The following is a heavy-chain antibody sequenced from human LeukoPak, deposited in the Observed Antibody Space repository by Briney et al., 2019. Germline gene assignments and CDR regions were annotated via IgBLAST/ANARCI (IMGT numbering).Heavy chain of an antibody. V-gene: IGHV3-33*08. CDR3: ARELPPVVTYYFDY. D-gene: IGHD3-22*01. J-gene: IGHJ4*02. CDR1: GFTFSDYY. Sequence: GGSLRLSCAASGFTFSDYYMSWIRQAPGKGLEWVAVIWYDGSNKYYADSVKGRFTISRDNSKNTLYLQMNSLRAEDTAVYYCARELPPVVTYYFDYWGQGTLVTVSS. CDR2: IWYDGSNK.